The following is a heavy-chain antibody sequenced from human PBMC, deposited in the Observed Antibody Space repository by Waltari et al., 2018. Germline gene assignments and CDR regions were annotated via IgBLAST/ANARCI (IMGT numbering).Heavy chain of an antibody. CDR3: ASYSSSFFPLDAFQS. J-gene: IGHJ3*02. CDR2: VNPDTGGT. CDR1: GNPFTAYY. Sequence: QVQLVQSGAEVKRLGASVKVSCKTSGNPFTAYYLHWVRQAPGEGLEWMGWVNPDTGGTYCAQKFQDRVTMTRDTSTSTAYMDLNRLTSDDTAVYFCASYSSSFFPLDAFQSWGQGTMVTVSS. D-gene: IGHD2-2*01. V-gene: IGHV1-2*02.